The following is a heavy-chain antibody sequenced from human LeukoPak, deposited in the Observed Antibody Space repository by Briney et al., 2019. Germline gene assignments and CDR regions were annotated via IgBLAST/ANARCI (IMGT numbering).Heavy chain of an antibody. D-gene: IGHD1-14*01. V-gene: IGHV3-30*04. Sequence: GGSQRLSCAASGYSYIRQHIHWLRQAPGKGLEWVAVTSSDGTIKIYTDSVKGRFTISRDNSKNKLNLEMNSLRVDDTAVYFSARDLGSGAPDYFKSWGRGTLVTVSS. CDR3: ARDLGSGAPDYFKS. J-gene: IGHJ4*02. CDR1: GYSYIRQH. CDR2: TSSDGTIK.